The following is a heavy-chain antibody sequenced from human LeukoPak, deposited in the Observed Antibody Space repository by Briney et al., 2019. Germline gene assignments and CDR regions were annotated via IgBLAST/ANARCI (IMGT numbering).Heavy chain of an antibody. CDR3: AATRPTYSGSYYGAFDN. V-gene: IGHV1-58*01. D-gene: IGHD1-26*01. J-gene: IGHJ3*02. CDR1: GFTFTSSA. Sequence: SVKVSCKASGFTFTSSAVQWVRQARGQRLEWIGWIVVGSGNTNYAQKFQERVTITRDMSTSTAYMELSSLRSEDTAVYYCAATRPTYSGSYYGAFDNWGQGTMVTVSS. CDR2: IVVGSGNT.